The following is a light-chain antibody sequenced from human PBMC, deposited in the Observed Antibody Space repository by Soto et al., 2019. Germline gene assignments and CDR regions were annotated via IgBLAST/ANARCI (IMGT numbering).Light chain of an antibody. Sequence: DVVMTQSPLSLPATLGQPASISCRSSQIRTYSDGNTYLNGFQQMPGQSPRRLIYKVANRESGDPDRFRGSGSGTHFTLKISRVELEDVGVYYCMQRTHWPPYTFGQGTKLQIK. CDR1: QIRTYSDGNTY. J-gene: IGKJ2*01. CDR3: MQRTHWPPYT. CDR2: KVA. V-gene: IGKV2-30*01.